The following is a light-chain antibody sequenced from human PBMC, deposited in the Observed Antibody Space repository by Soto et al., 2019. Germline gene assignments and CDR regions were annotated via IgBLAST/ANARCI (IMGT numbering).Light chain of an antibody. CDR1: QSISRF. V-gene: IGKV3-11*01. CDR2: DTS. CDR3: QQRAKWPRT. J-gene: IGKJ3*01. Sequence: EVVLTQSPAILSLSPGERATLSCRASQSISRFVAWYQQKPGLALRLLIYDTSNRATGIPARFSGSGSETDFTLTITSLEPEDFAMYYCQQRAKWPRTFGPGTKVDIK.